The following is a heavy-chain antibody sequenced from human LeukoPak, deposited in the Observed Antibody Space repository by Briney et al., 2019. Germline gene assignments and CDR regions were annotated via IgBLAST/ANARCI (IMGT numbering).Heavy chain of an antibody. V-gene: IGHV3-11*05. CDR3: ARGREKKAEDDAFDI. D-gene: IGHD2-15*01. J-gene: IGHJ3*02. Sequence: KPGGSLRLSCAASGFNFCDYHMSWLRQAPGKRLEWVSYIRSSSSYTNYAASVKGRFTISRDNAKNSLYLQMNSLRAEDTAVDYCARGREKKAEDDAFDIWGQGTMVTVSS. CDR1: GFNFCDYH. CDR2: IRSSSSYT.